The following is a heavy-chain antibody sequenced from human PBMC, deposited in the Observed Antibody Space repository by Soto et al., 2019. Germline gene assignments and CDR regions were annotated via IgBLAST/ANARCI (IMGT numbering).Heavy chain of an antibody. CDR1: EFTFSSYT. Sequence: QVQLVESGGGVVQPGRSLKLSCAASEFTFSSYTMYWVRQAPDKGLEWVAGISNDGGNTYYPDSVKGRFTISRDNSKNTLYLEMNSLRAEDTALYYCAREWSISVAALGYWGQGTLVTVSS. V-gene: IGHV3-30-3*01. CDR2: ISNDGGNT. J-gene: IGHJ4*02. CDR3: AREWSISVAALGY. D-gene: IGHD6-19*01.